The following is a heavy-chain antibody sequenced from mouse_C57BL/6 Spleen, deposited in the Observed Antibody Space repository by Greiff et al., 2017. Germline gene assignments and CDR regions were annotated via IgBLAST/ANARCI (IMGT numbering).Heavy chain of an antibody. CDR1: GYAFSSYW. V-gene: IGHV1-80*01. J-gene: IGHJ2*01. CDR3: ARKEGQLRSYYFDY. CDR2: IYPGDGDT. D-gene: IGHD3-2*02. Sequence: QVHVKQSGAELVKPGASVKISCKASGYAFSSYWMNWVKQRPGKGLEWIGQIYPGDGDTNYNGKFKGKATLTADKSSSTAYMQLSSLTSEDSAVYFCARKEGQLRSYYFDYWGQGTTLTVSS.